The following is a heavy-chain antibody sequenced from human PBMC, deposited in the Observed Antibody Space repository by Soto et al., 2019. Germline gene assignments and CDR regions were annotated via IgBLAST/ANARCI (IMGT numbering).Heavy chain of an antibody. V-gene: IGHV4-39*01. J-gene: IGHJ6*02. CDR3: ARHVRGWFGESYYYGMDV. CDR2: IYYSGST. Sequence: QLQLQESGPGLVKPSETLSLTCTVSGGSISSSSYYWGWIRQPPGKGLEWIGSIYYSGSTYYNPSLKSRVTISVDTSKNQFSLKLSSVTAADTAVYYCARHVRGWFGESYYYGMDVWGQGTTVTVSS. CDR1: GGSISSSSYY. D-gene: IGHD3-10*01.